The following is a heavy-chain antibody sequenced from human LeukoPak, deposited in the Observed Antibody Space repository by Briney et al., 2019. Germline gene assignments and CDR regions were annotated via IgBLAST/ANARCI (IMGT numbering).Heavy chain of an antibody. CDR3: AREFWSGYWDY. CDR1: GFSFSSYA. Sequence: GGSLRLSCAASGFSFSSYAMHWVREAPGKGLEWVAVISYDGSNKYYADSVKGRFTISRDNSKNTLYLQMNSLRAEDTAVYYRAREFWSGYWDYWGQGTLVTVSS. CDR2: ISYDGSNK. D-gene: IGHD3-3*01. V-gene: IGHV3-30*04. J-gene: IGHJ4*02.